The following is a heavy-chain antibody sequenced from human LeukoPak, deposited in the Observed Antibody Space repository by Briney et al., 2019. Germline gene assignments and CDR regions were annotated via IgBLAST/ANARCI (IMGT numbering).Heavy chain of an antibody. J-gene: IGHJ3*02. V-gene: IGHV1-2*02. Sequence: ASVKVSCKASGYSFTGYYIHWVRQAPGQGLEWMGWINPNSGGTNSAQKFQGRVTMTRDTSIVTAYMELSRLRSDDTAVYYCARIISYGGADGFDIWGQGTMVTDSS. CDR3: ARIISYGGADGFDI. CDR2: INPNSGGT. D-gene: IGHD3-16*01. CDR1: GYSFTGYY.